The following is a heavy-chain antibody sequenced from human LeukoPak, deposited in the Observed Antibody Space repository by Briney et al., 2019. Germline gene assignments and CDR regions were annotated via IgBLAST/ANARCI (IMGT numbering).Heavy chain of an antibody. CDR1: GFTFSSYS. J-gene: IGHJ4*02. CDR3: ARGTSYDFWSGYYTGPLADY. Sequence: PGGSLRLSCAASGFTFSSYSMNWVRQAPGKGLEWVAVISYDGSNKYYADSVKGRFTISRDNSKNTLYLQMNSLRAEDTAVYYCARGTSYDFWSGYYTGPLADYWGQGTLVTVSS. D-gene: IGHD3-3*01. CDR2: ISYDGSNK. V-gene: IGHV3-30*03.